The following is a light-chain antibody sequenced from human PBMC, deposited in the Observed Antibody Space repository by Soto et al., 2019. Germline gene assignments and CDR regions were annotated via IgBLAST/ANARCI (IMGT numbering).Light chain of an antibody. V-gene: IGKV3-11*01. CDR3: QQRSTWPLIT. J-gene: IGKJ5*01. CDR2: DAS. Sequence: EIVLTQSPATLSLSPGERATLSCRASQSVSTYLAWYQQKPGLAPRLLIYDASNRATGIPARFRGSGSGTYLTLTISSLEPEDFAVYYCQQRSTWPLITFGQGTRLEIK. CDR1: QSVSTY.